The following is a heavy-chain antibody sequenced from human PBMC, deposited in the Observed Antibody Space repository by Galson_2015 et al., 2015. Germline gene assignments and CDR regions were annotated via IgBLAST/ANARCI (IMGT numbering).Heavy chain of an antibody. CDR2: ISSSSSTI. Sequence: SLRLSCAASGFTFSSYWMSWVRQAPGKGLEWVSYISSSSSTIYYADSVKGRFTISRDNATNSLYLQMNSLRAEDTAVYYCARDGYCSSTSCRLNYYYYGMDVWGQGTTVTVSS. D-gene: IGHD2-2*03. CDR3: ARDGYCSSTSCRLNYYYYGMDV. J-gene: IGHJ6*02. V-gene: IGHV3-48*01. CDR1: GFTFSSYW.